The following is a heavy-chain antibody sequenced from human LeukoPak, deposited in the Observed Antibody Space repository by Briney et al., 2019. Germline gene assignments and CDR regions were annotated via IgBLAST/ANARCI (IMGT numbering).Heavy chain of an antibody. CDR1: GFTFRDYE. CDR2: ISADTTTI. CDR3: ARGSGANYLLY. V-gene: IGHV3-48*03. Sequence: GGSLRLSCAASGFTFRDYEMNWVRQAPGKGLEWVSYISADTTTIYQAGPVRGRFTISRDNAKNSLYLQVNSLRAEDTAVYYCARGSGANYLLYWGQGTRVTVSS. J-gene: IGHJ4*02. D-gene: IGHD4/OR15-4a*01.